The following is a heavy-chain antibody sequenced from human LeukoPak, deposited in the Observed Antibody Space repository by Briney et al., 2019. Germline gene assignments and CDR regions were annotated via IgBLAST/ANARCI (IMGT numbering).Heavy chain of an antibody. J-gene: IGHJ4*02. CDR3: ARDGKWLTLYYFDY. CDR1: GASISGYY. CDR2: IYSSGST. V-gene: IGHV4-4*07. Sequence: PSETLSLTCTVSGASISGYYWSWIRQPAGKGLEWIGRIYSSGSTNYNPSLKSRVTMSVDTSKNQFSLKLSSVTAADTAAYYCARDGKWLTLYYFDYWGQGTLVTVSS. D-gene: IGHD3-22*01.